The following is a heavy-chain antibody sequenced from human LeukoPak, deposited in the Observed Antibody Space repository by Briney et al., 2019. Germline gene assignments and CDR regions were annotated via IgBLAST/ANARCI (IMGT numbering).Heavy chain of an antibody. CDR2: ISSSGSTI. J-gene: IGHJ4*02. Sequence: GGSLRLSCAASGFTFSSYEMNWLRQAPGKGLEWVSYISSSGSTIYYAESVKGRFTISRDNAKNSLYLQMNSLRAEDTAVYYCARTHRVVAATPMGYWGQGTLVTVSS. CDR1: GFTFSSYE. V-gene: IGHV3-48*03. D-gene: IGHD2-15*01. CDR3: ARTHRVVAATPMGY.